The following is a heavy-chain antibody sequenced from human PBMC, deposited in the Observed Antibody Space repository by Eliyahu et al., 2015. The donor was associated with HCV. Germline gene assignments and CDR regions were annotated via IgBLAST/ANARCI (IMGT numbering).Heavy chain of an antibody. J-gene: IGHJ4*02. CDR3: AKGVGEVVVVATGFDN. CDR1: GFSFDXYA. Sequence: EVQLVESGGGLVQPGRSLRLSXAASGFSFDXYAMHWVRQAPGKGLEWVSGISRHSITIGYGDSVKGRFTVSRENAKNSLYLQMNSLREEDTAFYYCAKGVGEVVVVATGFDNWGQGTLVTVSS. D-gene: IGHD2-15*01. V-gene: IGHV3-9*01. CDR2: ISRHSITI.